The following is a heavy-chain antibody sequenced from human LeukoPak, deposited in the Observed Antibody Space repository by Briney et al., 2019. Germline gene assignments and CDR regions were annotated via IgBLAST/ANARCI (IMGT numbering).Heavy chain of an antibody. CDR3: ARDDLGFGELSNYSFDF. CDR1: SGSISTSNYY. V-gene: IGHV4-39*07. Sequence: SETLSLTCTVSSGSISTSNYYWGWVRQPPGKALEWIGNIFYTGSTYYSPSLKSRVTISLDTSRNQFSLKVRSVTAADTAVYYCARDDLGFGELSNYSFDFWGLGTLVTVSS. CDR2: IFYTGST. D-gene: IGHD3-10*01. J-gene: IGHJ4*02.